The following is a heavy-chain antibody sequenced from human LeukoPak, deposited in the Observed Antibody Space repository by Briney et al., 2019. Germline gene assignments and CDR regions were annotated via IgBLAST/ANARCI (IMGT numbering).Heavy chain of an antibody. CDR2: ISNDGSDK. J-gene: IGHJ4*02. CDR3: ARGTYYYDSSGYYSGGLGY. Sequence: GRSLRLSCAASGFTFSNYAMHWARQAPGKGLECGAVISNDGSDKYYADSVKGRFTISRDNSENTLYLQMNSLRTEDTAVYYCARGTYYYDSSGYYSGGLGYWGQGTLVTVSS. V-gene: IGHV3-30*04. D-gene: IGHD3-22*01. CDR1: GFTFSNYA.